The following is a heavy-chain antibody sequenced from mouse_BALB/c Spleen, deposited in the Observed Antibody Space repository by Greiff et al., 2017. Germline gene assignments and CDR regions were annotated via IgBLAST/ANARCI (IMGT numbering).Heavy chain of an antibody. J-gene: IGHJ3*01. D-gene: IGHD2-2*01. CDR2: IDPANGNT. CDR3: ARDGYGAWFAY. Sequence: EVMLVESGAELVKPGASVKLSCTASGFNIKDTYMHWVKQRPEQGLEWIGRIDPANGNTKYDPKFQGKATITADTSSNTAYLQLSSLTSEDTAVYYCARDGYGAWFAYWGQGTLVTVSA. V-gene: IGHV14-3*02. CDR1: GFNIKDTY.